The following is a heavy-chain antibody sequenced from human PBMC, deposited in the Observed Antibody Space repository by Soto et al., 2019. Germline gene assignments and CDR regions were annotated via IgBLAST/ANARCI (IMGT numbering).Heavy chain of an antibody. CDR3: ARAQGYSSSWYWFDP. D-gene: IGHD6-13*01. CDR1: GFIFSSYW. CDR2: IKQDGSEK. J-gene: IGHJ5*02. V-gene: IGHV3-7*03. Sequence: HPGGSLRLSCAASGFIFSSYWMSWVRQAPGKGLEWVANIKQDGSEKYYVDSVKGRFTISRDNAKNSFYLQMNSLRAEDTAVYYCARAQGYSSSWYWFDPWGQGT.